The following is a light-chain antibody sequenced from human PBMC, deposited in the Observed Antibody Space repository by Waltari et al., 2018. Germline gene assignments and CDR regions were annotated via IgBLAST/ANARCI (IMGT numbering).Light chain of an antibody. CDR1: SSNIGSST. J-gene: IGLJ7*01. V-gene: IGLV1-44*01. CDR2: SNY. Sequence: QSVLTQPPSASGTPGQGVTIPCSGSSSNIGSSTVNWYQQPPGTAPKLLIYSNYQRPSGVPDRFSGSKSGTSASLAISGLQSEDEADYYCATWDNSLNGAVFGGGTQLTVL. CDR3: ATWDNSLNGAV.